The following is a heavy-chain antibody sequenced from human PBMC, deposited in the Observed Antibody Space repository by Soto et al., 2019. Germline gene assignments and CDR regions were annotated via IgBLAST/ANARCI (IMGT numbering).Heavy chain of an antibody. CDR1: GFGFTFSTSA. D-gene: IGHD3-10*01. CDR3: ARDYVLLWFGEFPPHDY. Sequence: GGSLRLSCAASGFGFTFSTSAMSWVRLAPGKGLEWVSTFRDSSRNTHYANSVKGRFTISRDNAKNLLYLQMNSLRAEDTAVYYCARDYVLLWFGEFPPHDYRGQGTLDTVSS. J-gene: IGHJ4*02. V-gene: IGHV3-23*01. CDR2: FRDSSRNT.